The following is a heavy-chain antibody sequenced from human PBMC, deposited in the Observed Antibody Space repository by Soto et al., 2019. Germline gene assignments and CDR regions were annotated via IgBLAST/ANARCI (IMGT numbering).Heavy chain of an antibody. D-gene: IGHD1-1*01. Sequence: EVQLLESGGDLVQPGGSLRLSCSASGFSVSTYAMTWVRQSPGEGLEWVATITGGRGPTYYADSVKGRFTVSRDDSMNILYLRMTGLRGDDTAIYYCVQDLWNDFYDSWGQGTLVTVSS. CDR2: ITGGRGPT. CDR3: VQDLWNDFYDS. V-gene: IGHV3-23*01. CDR1: GFSVSTYA. J-gene: IGHJ4*02.